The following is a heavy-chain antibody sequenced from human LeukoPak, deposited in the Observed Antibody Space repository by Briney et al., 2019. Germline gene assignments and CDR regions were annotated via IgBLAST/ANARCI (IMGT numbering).Heavy chain of an antibody. Sequence: ASVRVSCKASGYTFTSYDINWVRQATGQGLEWMGWMNLNSGNTGYAQKFQGRVTMTRNTSISTAYMELSSLRSEDTAVYYCARGGGWSDEGWFDPWGQGTLVTVSS. CDR3: ARGGGWSDEGWFDP. D-gene: IGHD6-19*01. J-gene: IGHJ5*02. CDR1: GYTFTSYD. V-gene: IGHV1-8*01. CDR2: MNLNSGNT.